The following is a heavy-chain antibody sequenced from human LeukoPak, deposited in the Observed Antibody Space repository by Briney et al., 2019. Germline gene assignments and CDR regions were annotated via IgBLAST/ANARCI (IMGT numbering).Heavy chain of an antibody. Sequence: SETLSLTCTVSGDSISGGNYYWSWLRQPPGKGLEWIGYIYHGGDAYYNPSLKSRVTPSVDRPNNQFSLKLDSVTAADTAVYYCATDYTNYEWNFDLWGRGTLVTVSS. CDR1: GDSISGGNYY. D-gene: IGHD4-11*01. CDR2: IYHGGDA. V-gene: IGHV4-30-2*01. J-gene: IGHJ2*01. CDR3: ATDYTNYEWNFDL.